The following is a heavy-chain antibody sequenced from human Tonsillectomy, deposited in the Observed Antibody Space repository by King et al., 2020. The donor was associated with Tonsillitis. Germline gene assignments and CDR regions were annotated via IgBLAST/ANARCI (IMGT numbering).Heavy chain of an antibody. J-gene: IGHJ6*02. D-gene: IGHD1-26*01. Sequence: EVQLVESVGGLVQPGGSLRLSCAASGFTFDDYDMHWVRQPPGKGLQLVSGISWNSGRIGYADSVKGRFIISRGTANNSLYLQMNSLRAEDTALYSCAKDKGLVGANHYYYGMDVWGQGTTVTVYS. CDR3: AKDKGLVGANHYYYGMDV. CDR1: GFTFDDYD. V-gene: IGHV3-9*01. CDR2: ISWNSGRI.